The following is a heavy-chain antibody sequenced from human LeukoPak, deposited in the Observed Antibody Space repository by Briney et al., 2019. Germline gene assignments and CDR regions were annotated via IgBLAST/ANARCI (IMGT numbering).Heavy chain of an antibody. D-gene: IGHD5-24*01. CDR1: GFTVSSNY. J-gene: IGHJ3*01. V-gene: IGHV3-66*01. Sequence: GGSLRLSCAASGFTVSSNYMSWVRQAPGKGLEWVSVIYSGGNTYYADSVEGRFTISRDNSKNTLSLQMNSLRVEDTDMYFCARDIQLSTWGLGTMVTVSS. CDR2: IYSGGNT. CDR3: ARDIQLST.